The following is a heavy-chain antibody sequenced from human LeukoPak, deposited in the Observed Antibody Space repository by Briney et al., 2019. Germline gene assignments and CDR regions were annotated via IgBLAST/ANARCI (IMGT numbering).Heavy chain of an antibody. D-gene: IGHD6-6*01. CDR3: ARAGRIAARPNDYYYYMDV. J-gene: IGHJ6*03. CDR2: INPNSGGT. Sequence: ASVKVSCKASGYTFTGYYMHWVRQAPGQGLEWMGWINPNSGGTNYAQKLQGRVTMTRDTSISTAYMELSRLRSDDTAVYYCARAGRIAARPNDYYYYMDVWGKGTTVTVSS. V-gene: IGHV1-2*02. CDR1: GYTFTGYY.